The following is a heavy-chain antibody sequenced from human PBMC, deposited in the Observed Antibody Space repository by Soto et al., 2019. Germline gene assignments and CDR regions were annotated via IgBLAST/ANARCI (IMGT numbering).Heavy chain of an antibody. D-gene: IGHD2-15*01. V-gene: IGHV6-1*01. J-gene: IGHJ4*01. CDR2: TYYRSKWYN. CDR3: ARRRWSTFDY. Sequence: QTRSLTCAVSGDGVSSNNIAWKWLRQSPWRGLERLGRTYYRSKWYNEYAVSVRSRITINLDTSKNLSPLQLNPATPEDTAVYYCARRRWSTFDYWGQGAQVTVSS. CDR1: GDGVSSNNIA.